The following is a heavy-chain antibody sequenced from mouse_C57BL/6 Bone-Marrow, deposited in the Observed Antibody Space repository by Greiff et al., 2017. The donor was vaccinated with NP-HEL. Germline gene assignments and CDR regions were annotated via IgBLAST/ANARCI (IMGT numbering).Heavy chain of an antibody. Sequence: VQLQQSGTVLARPGASVKMSCKTSGYTFTSYWMHWVKQRPGQGLEWIGAIYPGNSDTSYNQKFKGKAKLTAVTSVSTAYMELSSLTNEDSAVYYCTRREEKGDYFDYWGQGTTLTVSS. CDR2: IYPGNSDT. V-gene: IGHV1-5*01. CDR1: GYTFTSYW. J-gene: IGHJ2*01. CDR3: TRREEKGDYFDY.